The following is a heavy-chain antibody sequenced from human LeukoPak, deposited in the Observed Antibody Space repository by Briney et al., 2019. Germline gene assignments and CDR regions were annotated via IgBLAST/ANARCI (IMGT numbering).Heavy chain of an antibody. CDR1: GFTFSDYY. CDR2: ISGSGGST. Sequence: PGGSLRLSCAASGFTFSDYYMSWIRQAPGKGLEWVSAISGSGGSTYYADSVKGRFTISRDNSKNKLYLQMNSLRAEDTAVYYCARAPSIAAPNWFDPWGQGTLVTVSS. CDR3: ARAPSIAAPNWFDP. V-gene: IGHV3-23*01. J-gene: IGHJ5*02. D-gene: IGHD6-6*01.